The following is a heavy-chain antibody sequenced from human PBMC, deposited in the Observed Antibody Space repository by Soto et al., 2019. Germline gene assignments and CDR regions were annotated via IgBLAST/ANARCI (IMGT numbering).Heavy chain of an antibody. CDR1: GFTFSSYA. V-gene: IGHV3-23*01. J-gene: IGHJ4*02. D-gene: IGHD3-16*01. Sequence: GGSLRLSCAASGFTFSSYAMSWVRQAPGKGLEWVSAISGSGGSTYYADSVKGRFTISRDNSKNTVNLQMDSLGAEDTAVYYCARDPWAADYWGQGTLVTVSS. CDR2: ISGSGGST. CDR3: ARDPWAADY.